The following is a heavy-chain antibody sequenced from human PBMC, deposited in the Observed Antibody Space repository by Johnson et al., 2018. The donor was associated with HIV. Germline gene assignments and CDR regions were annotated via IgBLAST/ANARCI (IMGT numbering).Heavy chain of an antibody. CDR2: ISGNSATI. CDR1: GFRFDEYA. V-gene: IGHV3-9*01. Sequence: VQLVESGGGVVQPGRSLRLSCAASGFRFDEYAMHWVRQAPGKGLEWVSGISGNSATIGYADSLEGRLTVSRDNAKNSLYLQMDSLRPEDTAVDSCAREVGARGSDAFDIWGQRTMVTVSS. J-gene: IGHJ3*02. CDR3: AREVGARGSDAFDI. D-gene: IGHD1-26*01.